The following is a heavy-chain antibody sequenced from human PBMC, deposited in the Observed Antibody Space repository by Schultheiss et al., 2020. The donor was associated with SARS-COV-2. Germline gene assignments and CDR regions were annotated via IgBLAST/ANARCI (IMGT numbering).Heavy chain of an antibody. V-gene: IGHV3-15*01. Sequence: GESLKISCAASGFTFSNAWMSWVRQAPGKGLEWVGRIKSKTDGGTTDYAAPVKGRFTISRDDSKNTLYLQMNSLKTEDTAVYYCTTVKGDVHYDILTGYYYYYYMDVWGKGTTVTVSS. J-gene: IGHJ6*03. CDR2: IKSKTDGGTT. CDR1: GFTFSNAW. CDR3: TTVKGDVHYDILTGYYYYYYMDV. D-gene: IGHD3-9*01.